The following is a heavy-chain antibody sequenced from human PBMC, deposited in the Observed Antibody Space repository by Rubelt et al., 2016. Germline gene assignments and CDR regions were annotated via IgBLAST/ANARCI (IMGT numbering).Heavy chain of an antibody. D-gene: IGHD5-18*01. CDR3: ARDNGHSYGFDAMDV. Sequence: QVQLQESGPGLVKPSQTLSLTCTVSGGSISSGVYYWSWIRQHPGKGLEWIGYVYNSESTNYNPSLRSRVTISADTAKNQFSRKMTSVTAADTAVYYCARDNGHSYGFDAMDVWGQGTTVTVSS. CDR1: GGSISSGVYY. CDR2: VYNSEST. J-gene: IGHJ6*02. V-gene: IGHV4-31*03.